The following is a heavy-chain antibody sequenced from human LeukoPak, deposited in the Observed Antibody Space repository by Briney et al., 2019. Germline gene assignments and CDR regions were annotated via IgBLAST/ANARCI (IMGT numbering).Heavy chain of an antibody. V-gene: IGHV3-23*01. CDR2: ISGSGGST. CDR1: GFIVSNKY. Sequence: GGSLRLSCAASGFIVSNKYMNWVRQAPGKGLEWVSAISGSGGSTYYADSVKGRFTISRDNSKNTLYLQMNSLRAEDTAVYYCAKDVRGRRGSCCPEYFQHWGQGTLVTVSS. CDR3: AKDVRGRRGSCCPEYFQH. D-gene: IGHD2-15*01. J-gene: IGHJ1*01.